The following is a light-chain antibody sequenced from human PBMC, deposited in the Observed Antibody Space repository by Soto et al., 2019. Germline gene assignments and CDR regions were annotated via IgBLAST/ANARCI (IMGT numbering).Light chain of an antibody. J-gene: IGLJ1*01. CDR3: SSYTTTSTQV. CDR2: GVS. Sequence: QCVRTQPAYVTGSPGQASTISYTGTSSDIGSFNYVSWYQHHPGTAPKLIIYGVSNRPSGVSNRFSGSKSGNTASLTISGLQAEDEADYYCSSYTTTSTQVFGTGTKVTVL. V-gene: IGLV2-14*03. CDR1: SSDIGSFNY.